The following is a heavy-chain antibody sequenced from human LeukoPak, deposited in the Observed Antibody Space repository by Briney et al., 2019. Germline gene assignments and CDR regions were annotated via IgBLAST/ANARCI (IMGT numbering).Heavy chain of an antibody. CDR2: IRYDGSNK. CDR1: GFTFSSYG. V-gene: IGHV3-30*02. D-gene: IGHD5-12*01. CDR3: LIGGYSGYDPFDY. Sequence: GGSLRLSCAASGFTFSSYGMHWVRQAPGKGLGWVAFIRYDGSNKYYADSVKGRFTISRDNSKDTLYLQMNSLRAEDTAVYYSLIGGYSGYDPFDYWGQGTLVTVSS. J-gene: IGHJ4*02.